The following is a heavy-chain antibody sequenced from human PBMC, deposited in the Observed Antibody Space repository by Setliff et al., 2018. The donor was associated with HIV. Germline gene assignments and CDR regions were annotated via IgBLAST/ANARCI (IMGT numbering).Heavy chain of an antibody. V-gene: IGHV3-21*01. CDR2: ISGSSSYI. CDR1: GFTFSSYA. J-gene: IGHJ3*02. CDR3: ARDPYYYDSSGYGPRAFDI. D-gene: IGHD3-22*01. Sequence: GGSLRLSCAASGFTFSSYAMSWVRQAPGKGLEWVSAISGSSSYIFYADSVKGRFTISRDNAKNSLYLQMNSLRAEDTAVYYCARDPYYYDSSGYGPRAFDICGQGTMVTVSS.